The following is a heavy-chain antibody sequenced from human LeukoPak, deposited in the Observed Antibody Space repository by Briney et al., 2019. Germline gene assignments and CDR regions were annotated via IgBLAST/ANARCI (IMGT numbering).Heavy chain of an antibody. CDR3: ARDRGVTTGSYYYYYYMDV. J-gene: IGHJ6*03. CDR2: ISYDGGDK. D-gene: IGHD4-17*01. CDR1: GFTFSTYA. Sequence: PGGSLRLSCAASGFTFSTYAVHWVRQAPGKGLEWVAVISYDGGDKFYADFVKGRFTNSRDNSQNTLYLQMNSLRAEDTAVYYCARDRGVTTGSYYYYYYMDVWGKGTTVTVSS. V-gene: IGHV3-30-3*01.